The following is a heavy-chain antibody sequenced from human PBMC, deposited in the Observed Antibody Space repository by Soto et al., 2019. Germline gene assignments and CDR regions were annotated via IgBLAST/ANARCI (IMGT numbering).Heavy chain of an antibody. V-gene: IGHV1-69*13. Sequence: SVKVSCKASGGTFSSYAISWVRQAPGQGLEWMGGIIPIFGTANYAQKFQGRVTISADESTSTAYMELSSLRSEDTAVYYCASLYSYGRTDAFDIWGQGTMVTVSS. CDR1: GGTFSSYA. J-gene: IGHJ3*02. CDR2: IIPIFGTA. D-gene: IGHD5-18*01. CDR3: ASLYSYGRTDAFDI.